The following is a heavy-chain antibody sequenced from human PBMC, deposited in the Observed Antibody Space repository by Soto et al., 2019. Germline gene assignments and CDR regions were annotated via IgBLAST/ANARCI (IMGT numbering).Heavy chain of an antibody. D-gene: IGHD6-19*01. J-gene: IGHJ6*02. Sequence: SVKVSCKASGYTFTGYYMHWVRQAPGQGLEWMGWINPNSGGTNYAQKFQGWVTMTRDTSISTAYMELSRLRSDDTAVYYCARDKVQWLVGGPYYYYGMDVWGQGTTVTVSS. CDR2: INPNSGGT. V-gene: IGHV1-2*04. CDR3: ARDKVQWLVGGPYYYYGMDV. CDR1: GYTFTGYY.